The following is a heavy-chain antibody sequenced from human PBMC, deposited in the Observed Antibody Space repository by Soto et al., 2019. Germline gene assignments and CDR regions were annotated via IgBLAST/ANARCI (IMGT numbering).Heavy chain of an antibody. D-gene: IGHD6-6*01. V-gene: IGHV1-18*01. CDR2: ISAYNGNT. CDR3: ASAPLEYSSSSDSYYFDY. J-gene: IGHJ4*02. CDR1: GYTFTSYG. Sequence: QVQLVQSGAEVKKPGASVKVSCKASGYTFTSYGISWVRQAPGQGLEWMGWISAYNGNTNYAQKLQGRVTMTKDTSTSRAYMELRRLRSDDTVLYYCASAPLEYSSSSDSYYFDYWGQGTLVTV.